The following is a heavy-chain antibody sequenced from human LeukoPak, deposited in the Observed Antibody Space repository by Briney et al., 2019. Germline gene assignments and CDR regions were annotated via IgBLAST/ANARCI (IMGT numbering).Heavy chain of an antibody. Sequence: ERSLRLSCAASGLTFSSYAMHWVRQAPGKGLEWVAVISYDGSNKDYADSVKGRFTISRDNSKNTLYLQMNSLRAEDTAVYYCARGEEYWGQGTLVTVSS. CDR3: ARGEEY. CDR2: ISYDGSNK. J-gene: IGHJ4*02. V-gene: IGHV3-30*03. CDR1: GLTFSSYA.